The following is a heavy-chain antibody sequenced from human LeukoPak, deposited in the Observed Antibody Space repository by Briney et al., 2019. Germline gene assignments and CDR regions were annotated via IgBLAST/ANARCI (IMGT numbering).Heavy chain of an antibody. CDR2: ISGSGGST. J-gene: IGHJ3*02. V-gene: IGHV3-23*01. CDR3: ARSSSGAFDI. D-gene: IGHD2-2*01. CDR1: GFTFSSYA. Sequence: GGSLRLSCAASGFTFSSYAMSWVRQAPGKGLEWVSAISGSGGSTYYADSVKGRFTISRDNAKNSLYLQMNSLRAEDTAVYYCARSSSGAFDIWGQGTMVTVSS.